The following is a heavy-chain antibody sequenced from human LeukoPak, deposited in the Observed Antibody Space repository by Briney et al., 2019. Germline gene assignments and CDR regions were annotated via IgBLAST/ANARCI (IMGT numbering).Heavy chain of an antibody. D-gene: IGHD2-15*01. CDR3: ARAQGVVAATLFDY. V-gene: IGHV4-59*11. CDR1: GGSISSHY. J-gene: IGHJ4*02. CDR2: IYYSGST. Sequence: PSETLSLTCTVSGGSISSHYWSWIRQPPGKGLEWIGYIYYSGSTNYNPSLKSRVTISVDTSKNQFSLKLSSVTAADTAVYYCARAQGVVAATLFDYWGQGTLVTVSS.